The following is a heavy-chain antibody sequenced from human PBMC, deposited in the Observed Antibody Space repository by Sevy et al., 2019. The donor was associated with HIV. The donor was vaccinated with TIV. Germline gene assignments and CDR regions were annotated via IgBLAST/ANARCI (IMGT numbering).Heavy chain of an antibody. V-gene: IGHV3-73*01. CDR1: GFAFRGSA. Sequence: GGSLRLSCAASGFAFRGSAIHWVRQASGKGLEWIGRIRSKGNSFATDYVPSVKGRFTISRDDSKKTAYLEMSSLKIDDTAVYYXAGQVGDTVXAIFDYWGQGTLVTVSS. J-gene: IGHJ4*02. CDR2: IRSKGNSFAT. CDR3: AGQVGDTVXAIFDY. D-gene: IGHD1-26*01.